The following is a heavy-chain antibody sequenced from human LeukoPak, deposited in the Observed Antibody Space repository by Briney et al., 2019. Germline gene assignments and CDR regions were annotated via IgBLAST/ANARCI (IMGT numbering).Heavy chain of an antibody. J-gene: IGHJ4*02. CDR1: GFTFSSYA. CDR3: AKDRPNYYGRNGHYYKLNGDC. CDR2: ITSSGAAT. V-gene: IGHV3-23*01. Sequence: PGGSLRLSCAASGFTFSSYAMSWVRQAPGKGLEWVSSITSSGAATYYADSVKGRFTISRNNSDNTLYPQMNSLRAEDTAVYYCAKDRPNYYGRNGHYYKLNGDCWGQGTLVTVSS. D-gene: IGHD3-22*01.